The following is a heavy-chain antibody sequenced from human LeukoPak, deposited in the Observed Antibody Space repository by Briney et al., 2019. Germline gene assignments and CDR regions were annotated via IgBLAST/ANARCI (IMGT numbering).Heavy chain of an antibody. CDR2: INPNSGGT. CDR1: GYTFTGYY. CDR3: ARGSFSVWFGELFDY. J-gene: IGHJ4*02. V-gene: IGHV1-2*02. D-gene: IGHD3-10*01. Sequence: ASVKVSCKASGYTFTGYYMHWVRQAPGQGLEWMGWINPNSGGTNYAQKFQGRVTMTRDTSISTAYMELSSLRSEDTAVYYCARGSFSVWFGELFDYWGQGTLVTVSS.